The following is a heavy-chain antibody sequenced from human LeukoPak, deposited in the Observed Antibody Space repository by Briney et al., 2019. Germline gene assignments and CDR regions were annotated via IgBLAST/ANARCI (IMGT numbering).Heavy chain of an antibody. J-gene: IGHJ6*03. CDR1: GGSISSYY. CDR2: IYTSGST. Sequence: PSETLSLTCTVSGGSISSYYWSWIRQPAGKGLEWIGRIYTSGSTNYNPSLKSRVTISVDTSKNQFSLKLSSVTAADTAVYYCAKSWGCSSTSCSTRYYYYYYMDVWGKGTTVTVSS. D-gene: IGHD2-2*02. V-gene: IGHV4-4*07. CDR3: AKSWGCSSTSCSTRYYYYYYMDV.